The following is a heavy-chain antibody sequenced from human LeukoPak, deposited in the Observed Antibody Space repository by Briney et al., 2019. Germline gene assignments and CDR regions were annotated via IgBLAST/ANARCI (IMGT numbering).Heavy chain of an antibody. Sequence: ASVKVSCKASGYTLTTYSIHWVRQAPGQGLEWMGISNPSGGSTDYAQRFQGRVTMSADTSTSTVFMELSSLRSEDTAVYYCTRGLGGTTLRSDWFDPWGQGTLVTVSS. CDR2: SNPSGGST. CDR3: TRGLGGTTLRSDWFDP. D-gene: IGHD1-1*01. J-gene: IGHJ5*02. CDR1: GYTLTTYS. V-gene: IGHV1-46*01.